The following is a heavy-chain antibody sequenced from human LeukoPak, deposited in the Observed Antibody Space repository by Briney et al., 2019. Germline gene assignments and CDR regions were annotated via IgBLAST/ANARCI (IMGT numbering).Heavy chain of an antibody. CDR1: GGSISSYY. J-gene: IGHJ6*03. CDR2: IYTSGST. CDR3: ARRAPYYDFWSGPYYYYMDV. V-gene: IGHV4-4*07. Sequence: SETLSLTCTVSGGSISSYYWSWIRQPAGKGLEWIGRIYTSGSTNYNPSLKSRVTMSVDTSKNQFSLKLSSVTAADTAVYYCARRAPYYDFWSGPYYYYMDVWGKGTTVTVSS. D-gene: IGHD3-3*01.